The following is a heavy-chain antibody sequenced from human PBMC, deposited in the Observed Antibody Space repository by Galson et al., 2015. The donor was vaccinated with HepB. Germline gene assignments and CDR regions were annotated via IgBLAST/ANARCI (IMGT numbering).Heavy chain of an antibody. V-gene: IGHV5-51*01. CDR1: GYSFTSYW. CDR2: IYPDDSDT. D-gene: IGHD6-6*01. CDR3: ARRSSSAAGGRGLDV. J-gene: IGHJ6*02. Sequence: QSGAEVKKPGDSLKISCNGSGYSFTSYWIAWVRQMPGKGLEWMGIIYPDDSDTRYSPSFQGQVTISADKSINTAYLQWSSLKASDTAMYYCARRSSSAAGGRGLDVWGQGTTVTVSS.